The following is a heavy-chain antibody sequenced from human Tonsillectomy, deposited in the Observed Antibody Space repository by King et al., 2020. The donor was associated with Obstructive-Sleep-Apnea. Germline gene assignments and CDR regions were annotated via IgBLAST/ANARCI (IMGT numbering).Heavy chain of an antibody. CDR1: GFTFSSYG. CDR3: AKSALGATPPGDY. CDR2: IRFDGSNK. D-gene: IGHD1-26*01. Sequence: QVQLVESGGGVVQPGRSLRLSCAASGFTFSSYGMHWVRQAPGKGLEWVAFIRFDGSNKYYADSVKGRFTISRDNSKNTLYLQMNSLRAEDTAVYYCAKSALGATPPGDYWGQGTLVTVSS. J-gene: IGHJ4*02. V-gene: IGHV3-30*02.